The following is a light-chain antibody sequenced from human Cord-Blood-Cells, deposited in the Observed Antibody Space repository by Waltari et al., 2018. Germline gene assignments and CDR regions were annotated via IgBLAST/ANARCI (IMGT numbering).Light chain of an antibody. CDR1: SLRRYY. CDR3: NSRDSSGNHVV. V-gene: IGLV3-19*01. CDR2: GKN. J-gene: IGLJ2*01. Sequence: SSELTQDPAVSVALGQTVRITCQGDSLRRYYATWYQQKQGRAPVLVIYGKNNRPSGIPDRFSGSSSGNTASLTITGAQAEDEADYYCNSRDSSGNHVVFGGGTKLTVL.